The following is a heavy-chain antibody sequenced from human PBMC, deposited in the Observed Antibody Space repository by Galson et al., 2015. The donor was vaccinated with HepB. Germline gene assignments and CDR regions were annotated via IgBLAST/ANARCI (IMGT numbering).Heavy chain of an antibody. CDR3: ARGLDILTGYYNNWFDP. J-gene: IGHJ5*02. D-gene: IGHD3-9*01. CDR1: GYTFTSYG. CDR2: ISAYNGNT. V-gene: IGHV1-18*01. Sequence: SVKVSCKASGYTFTSYGISWVRQAPGQGLEWMGWISAYNGNTNYAQKLQGRVTMTTDTSTSTAYMELRSLRSDDTAVYYCARGLDILTGYYNNWFDPWGQGTLVTVSS.